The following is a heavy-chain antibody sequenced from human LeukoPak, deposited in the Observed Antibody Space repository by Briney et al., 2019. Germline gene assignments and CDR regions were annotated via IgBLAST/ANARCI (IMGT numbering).Heavy chain of an antibody. J-gene: IGHJ4*02. CDR3: ARESIAIGVFDY. CDR2: ISYDGSNK. CDR1: GFSFSNYG. V-gene: IGHV3-30*03. Sequence: GRSLRLSCAASGFSFSNYGMHWVRQAPGKGLEWVAVISYDGSNKYYADSVKGRFTISRDNSKNTLYLQMNSLRAEDTAVYYCARESIAIGVFDYWGQGTLVTVSS.